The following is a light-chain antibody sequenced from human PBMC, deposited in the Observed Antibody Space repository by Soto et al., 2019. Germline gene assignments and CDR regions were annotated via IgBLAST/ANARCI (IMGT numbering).Light chain of an antibody. J-gene: IGLJ1*01. CDR3: QSYDSSLSGYV. V-gene: IGLV1-40*01. Sequence: QSVLTQPPSVSGAPGQRVTMSCTGSSSNIGAGYDVHWYQQLPGTAPKLLIYGNSNRPSGVPDRLSGSKSGTSASLAITGLQAEDEADYYGQSYDSSLSGYVFGTGTKLTVL. CDR1: SSNIGAGYD. CDR2: GNS.